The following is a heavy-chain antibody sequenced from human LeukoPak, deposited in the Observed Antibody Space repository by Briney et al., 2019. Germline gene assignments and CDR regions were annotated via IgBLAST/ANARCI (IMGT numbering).Heavy chain of an antibody. CDR2: MNPNSGNT. V-gene: IGHV1-8*03. CDR1: GYTFTSYD. CDR3: ARYFVSGSYGYIDY. J-gene: IGHJ4*01. D-gene: IGHD1-26*01. Sequence: ASVKVSCKASGYTFTSYDINWVRQATGQGLEWMGWMNPNSGNTGYAQKFRGRVTITRNTSISTAYMELSSLRSEDTAVYYCARYFVSGSYGYIDYLGHGPLVTVSS.